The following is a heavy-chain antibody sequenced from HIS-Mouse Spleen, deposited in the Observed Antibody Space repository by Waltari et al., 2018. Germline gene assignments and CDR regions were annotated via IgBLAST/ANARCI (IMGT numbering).Heavy chain of an antibody. V-gene: IGHV3-7*01. CDR2: IKKHGSEK. D-gene: IGHD6-13*01. Sequence: EVQLVESGGGLVQPGGSLRLSCAASGFTFSSYWMSWVRQAPGKGVGWVANIKKHGSEKHYVDSVKGRFTISRDNAKNSLYLQMNSLRAEDTAVYYCARVGGQQLITDAFDIWGQGTMVTVSS. CDR1: GFTFSSYW. J-gene: IGHJ3*02. CDR3: ARVGGQQLITDAFDI.